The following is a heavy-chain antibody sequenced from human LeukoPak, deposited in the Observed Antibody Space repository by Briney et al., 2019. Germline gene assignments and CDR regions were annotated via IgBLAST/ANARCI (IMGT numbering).Heavy chain of an antibody. CDR2: LSGSGGST. J-gene: IGHJ5*01. Sequence: HPGGSLILSCAASGFTFSSYAMTWVRQAPGKGLEWVSGLSGSGGSTYYADSVKGRFTISRDNSKNTLYLQMNSLRAEDTAVYYCAKDPDGSGPNFDSWGQGTLVTVSS. V-gene: IGHV3-23*01. CDR1: GFTFSSYA. D-gene: IGHD3-10*01. CDR3: AKDPDGSGPNFDS.